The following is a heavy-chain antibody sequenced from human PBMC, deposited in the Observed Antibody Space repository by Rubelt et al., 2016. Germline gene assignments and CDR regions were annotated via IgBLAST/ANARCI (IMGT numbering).Heavy chain of an antibody. D-gene: IGHD2-21*02. V-gene: IGHV3-74*01. CDR3: ARAFRDSPYHNMDV. J-gene: IGHJ6*02. CDR2: INSDGSST. Sequence: SGGGLVQPGGSLRLSCAASGFTFSSYWMHWVRQAPRKGLVWVSRINSDGSSTSYADSVKGRFTISRDNAKNTLYLQMNSLRTEDTAVYYCARAFRDSPYHNMDVWGQGTTVTVSS. CDR1: GFTFSSYW.